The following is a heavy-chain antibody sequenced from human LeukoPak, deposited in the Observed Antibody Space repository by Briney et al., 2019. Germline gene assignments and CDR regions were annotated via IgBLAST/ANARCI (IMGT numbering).Heavy chain of an antibody. Sequence: PGGSLRLSCAASGFTFDDYAMHWVRQAPGKGLEWVSGISWNSGSIGYADSVKGRFTISRDNAKNSLYLQMNSLRAEDMALYYCAKAGSWELLEKYYFDYWGQGTLVTVSS. CDR1: GFTFDDYA. D-gene: IGHD1-26*01. J-gene: IGHJ4*02. CDR2: ISWNSGSI. V-gene: IGHV3-9*03. CDR3: AKAGSWELLEKYYFDY.